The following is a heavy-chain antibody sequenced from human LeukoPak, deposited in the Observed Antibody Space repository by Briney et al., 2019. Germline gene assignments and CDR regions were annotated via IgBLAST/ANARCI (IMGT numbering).Heavy chain of an antibody. D-gene: IGHD2-15*01. Sequence: SETLSLTCTVSGASISSNSYCWGWIRQPPGKGLESLANVYNTGNTYYNPSLQSRVSISVDTSKSQISLKLSSVTAADTAVYFCAGRYCPHSNYHLVGAYWGQGTLVTVSS. CDR3: AGRYCPHSNYHLVGAY. CDR2: VYNTGNT. V-gene: IGHV4-39*01. J-gene: IGHJ4*02. CDR1: GASISSNSYC.